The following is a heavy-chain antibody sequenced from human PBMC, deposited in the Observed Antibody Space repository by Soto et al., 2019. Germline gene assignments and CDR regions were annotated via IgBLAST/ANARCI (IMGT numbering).Heavy chain of an antibody. D-gene: IGHD4-4*01. V-gene: IGHV1-18*01. Sequence: ASVKVSCKASGYTFTSYGISWVRQAPGQGLEWMGWISAYNGNTNYAQKLQGRVNMTTDTSTSTAYMELRSLRSDDTAVYYCARGSNDYYYYYMDVWGKGTTVTVSS. J-gene: IGHJ6*03. CDR1: GYTFTSYG. CDR2: ISAYNGNT. CDR3: ARGSNDYYYYYMDV.